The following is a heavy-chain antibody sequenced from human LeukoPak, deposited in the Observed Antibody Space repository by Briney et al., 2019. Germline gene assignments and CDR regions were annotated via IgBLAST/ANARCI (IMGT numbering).Heavy chain of an antibody. CDR3: AKGGAYGSGSYCDY. V-gene: IGHV3-53*01. J-gene: IGHJ4*02. Sequence: GGSLRLSCAASGFTVSSNYMSWVRQAPGKGLEWVSIIYSGGSTYYADSVKGRFTISRDSSKNTLYLQMNSLRAEDTAVYYCAKGGAYGSGSYCDYWGQGTLVTVSS. CDR2: IYSGGST. CDR1: GFTVSSNY. D-gene: IGHD3-10*01.